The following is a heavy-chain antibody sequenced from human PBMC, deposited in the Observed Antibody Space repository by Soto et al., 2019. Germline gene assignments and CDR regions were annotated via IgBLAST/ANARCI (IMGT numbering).Heavy chain of an antibody. CDR2: ISYDGSNK. J-gene: IGHJ6*02. CDR3: AKVREIAAAGNPYYYYYGMDV. CDR1: GFTFSSYG. V-gene: IGHV3-30*18. D-gene: IGHD6-13*01. Sequence: QVQLVESGGGVVQPGRSLRLSCAASGFTFSSYGMHWVHQAPGKGLEWVAVISYDGSNKYYADSVKGRFTISRDNSKNTLYLQMNSLRAEDTAVYYCAKVREIAAAGNPYYYYYGMDVWGQGTTVTVSS.